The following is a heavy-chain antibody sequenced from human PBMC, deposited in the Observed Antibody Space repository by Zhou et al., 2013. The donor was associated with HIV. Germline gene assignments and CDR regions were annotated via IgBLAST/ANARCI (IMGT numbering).Heavy chain of an antibody. V-gene: IGHV3-21*03. CDR2: ISSSSSHI. CDR3: ARDPQYDILTAYYPRGAFDI. Sequence: EVQLVESGGGLVKPGGSLRLSCAASGFTFSSYSMNWVRQAPGKGLEWVSSISSSSSHIYYADSVKGRFTISRDNAKNSLYLQMNSLRAEDTAVYSCARDPQYDILTAYYPRGAFDIWGQGTMVTVSS. CDR1: GFTFSSYS. J-gene: IGHJ3*02. D-gene: IGHD3-9*01.